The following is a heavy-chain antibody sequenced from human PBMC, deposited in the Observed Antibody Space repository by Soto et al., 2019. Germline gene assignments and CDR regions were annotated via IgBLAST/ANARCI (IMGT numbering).Heavy chain of an antibody. CDR2: ISGSGGST. CDR3: ARVHSSSLDY. V-gene: IGHV3-23*01. CDR1: GFTFSSYA. J-gene: IGHJ4*02. D-gene: IGHD6-13*01. Sequence: EVQLLESGGGLVQPGGSLRLSCAASGFTFSSYAMSWVRQAPGKGLEWVSGISGSGGSTYYADSVKGWFTISSDNSKNTLYLQMNSLSAEDTAVYYCARVHSSSLDYWGQGTLGTVSS.